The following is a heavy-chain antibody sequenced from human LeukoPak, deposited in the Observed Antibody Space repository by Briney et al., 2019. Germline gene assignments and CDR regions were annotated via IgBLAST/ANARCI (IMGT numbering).Heavy chain of an antibody. CDR2: ISYDGRNT. Sequence: GGSLRLSCEDSGFTFSTSSMHWVRQAPGKGLEWVAVISYDGRNTYYADSSKGRFTISRDNSKNTMFLQMDSLRVEDTAVYYCAREDSGSFDSWGQGTLVIVSS. J-gene: IGHJ4*02. CDR1: GFTFSTSS. D-gene: IGHD1-26*01. CDR3: AREDSGSFDS. V-gene: IGHV3-30*04.